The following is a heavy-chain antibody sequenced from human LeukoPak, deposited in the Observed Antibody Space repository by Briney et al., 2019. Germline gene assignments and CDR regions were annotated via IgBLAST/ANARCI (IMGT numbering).Heavy chain of an antibody. Sequence: SVKVSCKASGGTFSSYAISWVRQAPRQGLEWMGRIIPIFGIANYAQKFQGRVTITADKSTSTAYMELSSLRSEDTAVYYCAGGQIVVVPAAYNWFDPWGQGTLVTVSS. V-gene: IGHV1-69*04. CDR2: IIPIFGIA. CDR1: GGTFSSYA. D-gene: IGHD2-2*01. J-gene: IGHJ5*02. CDR3: AGGQIVVVPAAYNWFDP.